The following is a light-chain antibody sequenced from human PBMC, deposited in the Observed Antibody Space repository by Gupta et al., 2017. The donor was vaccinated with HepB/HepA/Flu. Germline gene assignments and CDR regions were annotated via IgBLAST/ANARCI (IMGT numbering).Light chain of an antibody. J-gene: IGKJ1*01. Sequence: DIVLTQSPATLSLSPGERATLSCRASQSVISYLAWYQQKPGQAPRRLIYDASNRATGIPARSIGSGAWTDFSPTTSSLVQEDFAVYYCQQRSNWSPWTFGQGTKVEIK. CDR3: QQRSNWSPWT. CDR1: QSVISY. V-gene: IGKV3-11*01. CDR2: DAS.